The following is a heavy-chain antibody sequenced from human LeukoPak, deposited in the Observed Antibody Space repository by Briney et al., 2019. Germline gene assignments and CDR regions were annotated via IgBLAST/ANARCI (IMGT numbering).Heavy chain of an antibody. V-gene: IGHV4-39*01. CDR1: GGSISSSSYY. J-gene: IGHJ4*02. CDR2: ISYRGTT. CDR3: ARGPHPGGAGYNLIDH. Sequence: SETLSLTCTVSGGSISSSSYYWGWIRQPPGKGLEWIGSISYRGTTFYNPSLKSRVTISVDTSKNQFFLKVSSVSAADTAVYYCARGPHPGGAGYNLIDHWGQGTLVTVSP. D-gene: IGHD1-1*01.